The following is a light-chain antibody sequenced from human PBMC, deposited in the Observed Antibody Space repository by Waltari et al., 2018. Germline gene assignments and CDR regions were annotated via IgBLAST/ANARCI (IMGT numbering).Light chain of an antibody. CDR3: QQFGSSALT. Sequence: EIVLTQSPGTLSLSPGEKATLSCRASQSVCSKFLAWSQQKPGQVPRLLIYAASSRAAGIPDRFSGTGSGTDFTLTISRLEPEDFAVYYCQQFGSSALTFGGGTKVEIK. J-gene: IGKJ4*01. CDR2: AAS. CDR1: QSVCSKF. V-gene: IGKV3-20*01.